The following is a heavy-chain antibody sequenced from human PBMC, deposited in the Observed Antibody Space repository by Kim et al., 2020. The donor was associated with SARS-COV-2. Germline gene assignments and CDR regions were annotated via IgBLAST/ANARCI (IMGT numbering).Heavy chain of an antibody. CDR2: ISYDGSNK. Sequence: GGSLRLSCAASGFTFSSYAMHWVRQAPGKGLEWVAVISYDGSNKYYADSVKGRFTISRDNSKNTLYLQMNSLRAEDTAVYYCARGPRGYSSSYTPVDYWGQGTLVTVSS. CDR3: ARGPRGYSSSYTPVDY. CDR1: GFTFSSYA. V-gene: IGHV3-30-3*01. D-gene: IGHD6-6*01. J-gene: IGHJ4*02.